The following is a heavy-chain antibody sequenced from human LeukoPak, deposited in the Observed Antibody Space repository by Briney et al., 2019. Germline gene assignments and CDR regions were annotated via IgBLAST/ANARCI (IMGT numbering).Heavy chain of an antibody. CDR1: RFTFSSYA. Sequence: GGSLRLSCAASRFTFSSYAMSWVRQAPGKGLEWVSAISGSGGSTYYADSVKGRFTISRDNSKNTLYLQKNSLRAEDTAVYYCAKRITILLDAFDIWGQGTMVTVSS. CDR3: AKRITILLDAFDI. V-gene: IGHV3-23*01. CDR2: ISGSGGST. J-gene: IGHJ3*02. D-gene: IGHD3-3*01.